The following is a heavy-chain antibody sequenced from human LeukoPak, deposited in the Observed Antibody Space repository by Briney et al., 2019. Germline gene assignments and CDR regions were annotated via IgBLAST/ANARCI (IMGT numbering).Heavy chain of an antibody. CDR2: IKQDGSEK. D-gene: IGHD3-22*01. V-gene: IGHV3-7*01. CDR3: ARLGADYYDSSGYYY. CDR1: GFTFSSYW. Sequence: GGSLRLSCAASGFTFSSYWMSWVRQAPGMGLEWVANIKQDGSEKYYVDSVKGRFTISRDNAKNSLYLQMNSLRAEDTAVYYCARLGADYYDSSGYYYWGQGTLVTVSS. J-gene: IGHJ4*02.